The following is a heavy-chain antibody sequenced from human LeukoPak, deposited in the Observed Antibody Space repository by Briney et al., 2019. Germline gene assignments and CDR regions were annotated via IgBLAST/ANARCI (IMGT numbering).Heavy chain of an antibody. Sequence: SETLSLTCTVSGGSIGSYYWSWIRQPAGKGLEWIGRIYTSGGTVYNPSLKGRVTMSVDTSKNQFSLKLSSVTAADTAVYYCARGVFYYDSSGRGYYFDYWGQGTLVTVSS. D-gene: IGHD3-22*01. J-gene: IGHJ4*02. CDR2: IYTSGGT. CDR1: GGSIGSYY. CDR3: ARGVFYYDSSGRGYYFDY. V-gene: IGHV4-4*07.